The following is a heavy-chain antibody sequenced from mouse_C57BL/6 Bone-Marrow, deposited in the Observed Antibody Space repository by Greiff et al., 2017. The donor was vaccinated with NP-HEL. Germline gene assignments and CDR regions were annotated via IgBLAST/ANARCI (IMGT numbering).Heavy chain of an antibody. CDR2: IYPRSGNT. D-gene: IGHD1-1*01. Sequence: VKLVESGAELARPWDSVKLSCKASGYTFTSYGISWVKQSTGQGLEWIGEIYPRSGNTYYNEKFKGKATLTADKSSSTAYMELRSLTSEDSAVYFCAREEIYYYGSSHFYYAMDYWGQGTSVTVSS. J-gene: IGHJ4*01. V-gene: IGHV1-81*01. CDR3: AREEIYYYGSSHFYYAMDY. CDR1: GYTFTSYG.